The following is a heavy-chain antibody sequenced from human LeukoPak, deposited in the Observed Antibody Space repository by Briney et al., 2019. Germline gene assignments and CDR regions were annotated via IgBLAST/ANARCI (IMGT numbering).Heavy chain of an antibody. CDR1: GGSISSYY. J-gene: IGHJ3*02. D-gene: IGHD3-22*01. CDR3: ARTRTYYYDSSGYAFDI. V-gene: IGHV4-59*01. Sequence: KSSETLSLTCTVSGGSISSYYWSWIRQPPGKGLEWIGYIYYSGSTNYNPSLESRVTISVDTSKNQFSLKLSSVTAADTAVYYCARTRTYYYDSSGYAFDIWGQGTMVTVSS. CDR2: IYYSGST.